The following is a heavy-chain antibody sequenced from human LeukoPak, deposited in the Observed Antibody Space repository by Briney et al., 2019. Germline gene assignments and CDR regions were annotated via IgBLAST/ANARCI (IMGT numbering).Heavy chain of an antibody. J-gene: IGHJ4*02. CDR3: ARTRVPAAILSSVHDLLDY. Sequence: SVNLSCKVSGYTLTSYCISWVRHAPGQGLEWMGWITAYNGYTNSAQKLQGRATMTTDTSTSTAYTELSSLKSDHTAVYYCARTRVPAAILSSVHDLLDYWGQGTQITVSS. CDR1: GYTLTSYC. V-gene: IGHV1-18*01. CDR2: ITAYNGYT. D-gene: IGHD2-2*01.